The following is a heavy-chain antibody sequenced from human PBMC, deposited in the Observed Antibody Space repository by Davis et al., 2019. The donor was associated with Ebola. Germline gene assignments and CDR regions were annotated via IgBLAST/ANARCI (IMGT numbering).Heavy chain of an antibody. CDR3: ALVVPGALPRAEYFQN. J-gene: IGHJ1*01. V-gene: IGHV4-59*08. CDR1: GVSISRHY. CDR2: IYYTGSA. D-gene: IGHD2-15*01. Sequence: PSETLSLTCTVSGVSISRHYWSWIRQPPGKRLEWIGSIYYTGSAYYNSSLASRATISVDTSNSQFSLRLKSVTAADTAVYYCALVVPGALPRAEYFQNWGQGIPVTVSS.